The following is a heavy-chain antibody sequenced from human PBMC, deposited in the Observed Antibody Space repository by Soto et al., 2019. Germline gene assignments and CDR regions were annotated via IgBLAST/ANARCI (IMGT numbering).Heavy chain of an antibody. CDR3: AREGRGKKAGYNGLVSLGY. CDR1: GSRFSNYV. Sequence: SVKVSCKVSGSRFSNYVISWVRQAPGHGLEWLGRIIPIFNSTKYAQSFQGRVTITADKSTSTASLELSSLRSDDTAVYYCAREGRGKKAGYNGLVSLGYWGQGTLVTV. CDR2: IIPIFNST. V-gene: IGHV1-69*06. D-gene: IGHD2-2*02. J-gene: IGHJ4*02.